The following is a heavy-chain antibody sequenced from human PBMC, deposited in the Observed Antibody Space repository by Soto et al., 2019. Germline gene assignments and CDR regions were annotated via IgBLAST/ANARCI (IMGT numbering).Heavy chain of an antibody. Sequence: GGSLRLSCAASGFTFSSYGMHWVRQAPGKGLEWVAVISYDGSNKYYADSVKGRFTISRDNSKNTLYLQMNSLRAEDTAVYYCAKDVSVVVAATKDYYYYGMDVWGQGTTVTVSS. V-gene: IGHV3-30*18. CDR2: ISYDGSNK. CDR3: AKDVSVVVAATKDYYYYGMDV. CDR1: GFTFSSYG. J-gene: IGHJ6*02. D-gene: IGHD2-15*01.